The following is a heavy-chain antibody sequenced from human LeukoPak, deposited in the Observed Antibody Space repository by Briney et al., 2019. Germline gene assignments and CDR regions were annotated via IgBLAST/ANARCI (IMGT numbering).Heavy chain of an antibody. J-gene: IGHJ3*02. Sequence: PGGSLRLSCAASGFTFSSYSMNWVRQAPGKGLEWVSSISSSSSYIYYADSVKGRFTISRDNAKNSLYLQMNSLRAEDTAVYYCARENVLPGVWAFDIWGQGTMVTVSS. CDR2: ISSSSSYI. V-gene: IGHV3-21*01. D-gene: IGHD2-21*01. CDR3: ARENVLPGVWAFDI. CDR1: GFTFSSYS.